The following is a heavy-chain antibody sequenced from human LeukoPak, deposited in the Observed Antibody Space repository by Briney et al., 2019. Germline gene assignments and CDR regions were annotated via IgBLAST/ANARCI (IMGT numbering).Heavy chain of an antibody. Sequence: GGSLRLSCAASGFTFSSYGMHWVRQAPGKGLEWVAVIWYDGSDKYYADSVKGRFTISRDNSKNTMYLQMNSLRAEDTAVYYCARDHLDILTGYYRAGEDYWGQGTLVTVSS. CDR2: IWYDGSDK. D-gene: IGHD3-9*01. V-gene: IGHV3-33*01. CDR3: ARDHLDILTGYYRAGEDY. CDR1: GFTFSSYG. J-gene: IGHJ4*02.